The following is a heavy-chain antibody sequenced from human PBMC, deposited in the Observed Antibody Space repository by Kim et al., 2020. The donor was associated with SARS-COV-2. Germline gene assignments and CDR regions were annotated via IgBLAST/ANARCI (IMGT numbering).Heavy chain of an antibody. V-gene: IGHV3-33*03. Sequence: YADCVKSRFTISRDKSKNTLYLQMNSLRAEDTAAYYCAKTGSTIFYFDYWGQGTLVTVSS. CDR3: AKTGSTIFYFDY. D-gene: IGHD3-9*01. J-gene: IGHJ4*01.